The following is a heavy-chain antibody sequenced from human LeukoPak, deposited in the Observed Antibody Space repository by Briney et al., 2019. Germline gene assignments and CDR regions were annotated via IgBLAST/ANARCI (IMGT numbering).Heavy chain of an antibody. V-gene: IGHV3-7*01. J-gene: IGHJ4*02. D-gene: IGHD6-13*01. Sequence: PGGSLRLSCAASGFNFSTYWMSWVRQAPGEGLEWVANIKQDGSEKYYLDSVKGRFTISRDNAKNSLYLQMNSLRAEDTAVYFCTREAAAGIDYWGQGTLVTVSS. CDR2: IKQDGSEK. CDR1: GFNFSTYW. CDR3: TREAAAGIDY.